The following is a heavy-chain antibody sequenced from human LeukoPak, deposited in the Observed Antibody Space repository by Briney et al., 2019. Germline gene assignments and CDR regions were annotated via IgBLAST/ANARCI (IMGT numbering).Heavy chain of an antibody. Sequence: GGSLRLXCAASGFTFSSYAMSWVRRAPGKGLESVSAISGSGGSTYYADSVKGRFTISRGNSKNTLYLQMNSLRAEDTAVYYCAKDFVAAAGTTDWGQGTLVTVSS. D-gene: IGHD6-13*01. V-gene: IGHV3-23*01. CDR2: ISGSGGST. CDR3: AKDFVAAAGTTD. CDR1: GFTFSSYA. J-gene: IGHJ4*02.